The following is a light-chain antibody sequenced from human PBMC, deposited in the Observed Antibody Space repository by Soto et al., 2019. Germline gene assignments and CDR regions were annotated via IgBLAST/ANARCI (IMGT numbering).Light chain of an antibody. CDR1: SSDVGGYNY. CDR2: DVS. J-gene: IGLJ1*01. V-gene: IGLV2-14*04. CDR3: SSYTSGSTLVV. Sequence: SSDVGGYNYVSWYQQHPGKAPKLMIYDVSNRPSGVSNRFSGSKSGNTASLTISGLQAEDEADYYCSSYTSGSTLVVFGTGTKVTVL.